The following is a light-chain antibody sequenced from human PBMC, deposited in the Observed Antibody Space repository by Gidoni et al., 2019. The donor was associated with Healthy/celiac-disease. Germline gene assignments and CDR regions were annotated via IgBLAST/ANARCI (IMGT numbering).Light chain of an antibody. CDR3: QRRSNWPLT. CDR1: QSVSSY. J-gene: IGKJ4*01. CDR2: DAS. V-gene: IGKV3-11*01. Sequence: ETVLTQSPATLSLSPGERATLSCRGSQSVSSYLAWCKPEPGQAPRLLIYDASNRATGIPARFSGSGSGTDFTLTICSLAPEDFAVYYCQRRSNWPLTFGGGTTVAIK.